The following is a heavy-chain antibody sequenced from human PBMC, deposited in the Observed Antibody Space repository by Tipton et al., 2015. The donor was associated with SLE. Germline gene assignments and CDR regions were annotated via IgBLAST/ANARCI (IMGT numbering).Heavy chain of an antibody. CDR2: IYYSGST. CDR1: GGSISSGGYY. D-gene: IGHD3-10*01. V-gene: IGHV4-39*01. Sequence: TLSLTCTVSGGSISSGGYYWSWIRQPPGKGLEWIGSIYYSGSTYYNPSLKSRVTISVDTSKNQFSLKLSSVTAADTAVYYCARQFLLWGFAFDIWGQGTKVTVSS. J-gene: IGHJ3*02. CDR3: ARQFLLWGFAFDI.